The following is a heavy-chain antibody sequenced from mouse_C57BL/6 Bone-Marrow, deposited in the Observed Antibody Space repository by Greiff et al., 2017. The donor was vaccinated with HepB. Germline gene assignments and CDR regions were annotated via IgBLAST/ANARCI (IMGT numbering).Heavy chain of an antibody. CDR1: GYTFTDYN. CDR2: INPNNGGT. CDR3: ARGDSITTVVEAY. V-gene: IGHV1-22*01. Sequence: VQLKESGPELVKPGASVKMSCKASGYTFTDYNMHWVKQSHGKSLEWIGYINPNNGGTSYNQKFKGKATLTVNKSSSTAYMELRSLTSEDSAVYYCARGDSITTVVEAYWGQGTLVTVSA. J-gene: IGHJ3*01. D-gene: IGHD1-1*01.